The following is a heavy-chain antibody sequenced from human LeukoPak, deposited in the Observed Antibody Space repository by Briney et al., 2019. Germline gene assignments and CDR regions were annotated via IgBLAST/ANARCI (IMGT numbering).Heavy chain of an antibody. J-gene: IGHJ4*02. CDR3: ARIGSGSYYTGRYFCY. Sequence: ASVRVSFKASGYTVTVYNMRCVRQATGQGLEWMGWINPNSGGTNYAQKFQGRVTMTRATSICTGYMELSRLRSDHAAVYYCARIGSGSYYTGRYFCYWGQGTLVTVSP. V-gene: IGHV1-2*02. D-gene: IGHD3-10*01. CDR2: INPNSGGT. CDR1: GYTVTVYN.